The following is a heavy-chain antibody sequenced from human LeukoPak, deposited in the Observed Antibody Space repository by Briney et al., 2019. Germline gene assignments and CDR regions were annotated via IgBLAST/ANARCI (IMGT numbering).Heavy chain of an antibody. Sequence: GASVKVFCKASGGTFSSYAISWVRQAPGQGLEWMGGIIPIFGTANYAQKFQGRVTITADKSTSTAYMELSSLRSEDTAVYYCARVRREAARLDYWGQGTLVTVSS. CDR2: IIPIFGTA. V-gene: IGHV1-69*06. CDR3: ARVRREAARLDY. CDR1: GGTFSSYA. D-gene: IGHD6-6*01. J-gene: IGHJ4*02.